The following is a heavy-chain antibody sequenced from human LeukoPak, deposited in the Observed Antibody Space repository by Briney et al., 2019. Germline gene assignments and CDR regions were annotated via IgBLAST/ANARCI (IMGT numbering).Heavy chain of an antibody. CDR3: ARHIKGAHYFCY. CDR2: IYYSGST. D-gene: IGHD3-10*01. V-gene: IGHV4-39*01. CDR1: GGSISSSSYY. Sequence: PSETLSLTCTVSGGSISSSSYYWGWIRQPPGKGLEWIGSIYYSGSTYYNPSLKSRVTISVDTSKNQFSLKLSSVTAADTAVYYCARHIKGAHYFCYWGQGTLVTVSS. J-gene: IGHJ4*02.